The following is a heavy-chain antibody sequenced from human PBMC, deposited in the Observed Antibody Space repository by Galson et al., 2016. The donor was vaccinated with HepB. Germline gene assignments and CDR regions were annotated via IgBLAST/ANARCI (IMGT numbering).Heavy chain of an antibody. D-gene: IGHD2-15*01. J-gene: IGHJ1*01. CDR2: IYPGGSDI. Sequence: QSGAEVKKPGESLKISCQASGYSFNTHWIGWVRQMSGKGLEWVGMIYPGGSDIRYSPSFHGQVTISADRSINTAYLQWTSLKASDTAVYYCATYDGDGTLGYCNRVSCYSRRLSIQYWGRGTLLTVSA. CDR3: ATYDGDGTLGYCNRVSCYSRRLSIQY. V-gene: IGHV5-51*01. CDR1: GYSFNTHW.